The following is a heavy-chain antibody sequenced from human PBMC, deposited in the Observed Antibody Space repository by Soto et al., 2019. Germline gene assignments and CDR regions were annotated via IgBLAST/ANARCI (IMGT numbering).Heavy chain of an antibody. Sequence: LGESLKISCKGSGYSFTSYWIGWVRQMPGKGLEWMGIIYPGDSDTRYSPSFQGQVTISADKSISTAYLQWSSLKASDTAMYYCARRGTYGDPTYYYGMDVWGQGTTVTVSS. CDR1: GYSFTSYW. V-gene: IGHV5-51*01. CDR2: IYPGDSDT. D-gene: IGHD4-17*01. J-gene: IGHJ6*02. CDR3: ARRGTYGDPTYYYGMDV.